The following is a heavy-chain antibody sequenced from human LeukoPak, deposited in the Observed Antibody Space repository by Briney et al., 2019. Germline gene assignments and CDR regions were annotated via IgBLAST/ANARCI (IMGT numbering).Heavy chain of an antibody. V-gene: IGHV3-23*01. CDR1: GFTFSSYA. CDR2: ISGSGGST. CDR3: AKDHAPYYFDY. Sequence: GGSLRLSCAASGFTFSSYAMSWVRQAPGKGLEWVSAISGSGGSTYYADSVKGRFTISRDNYKNTLYLQMNSLRAEDTAVYYRAKDHAPYYFDYWGQGTLVTVSS. J-gene: IGHJ4*02.